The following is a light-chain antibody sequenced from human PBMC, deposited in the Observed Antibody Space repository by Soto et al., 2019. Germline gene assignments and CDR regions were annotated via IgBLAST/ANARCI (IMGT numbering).Light chain of an antibody. CDR3: MQGTHWPIT. Sequence: DVVMTQSLLSLPVTLGQPASISCRCNQSLVHSDGIAYFSWFRQRPGRSPRRLIYKVSNRDSGVPARFSGSGSGTDFALKISRVEAEDVGVHYCMQGTHWPITFGQGTRLEIK. CDR1: QSLVHSDGIAY. CDR2: KVS. J-gene: IGKJ5*01. V-gene: IGKV2-30*02.